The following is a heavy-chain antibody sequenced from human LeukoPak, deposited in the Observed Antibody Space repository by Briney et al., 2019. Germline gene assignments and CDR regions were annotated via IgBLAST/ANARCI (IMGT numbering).Heavy chain of an antibody. CDR1: GGSISSYY. V-gene: IGHV4-59*01. J-gene: IGHJ3*02. CDR3: ARETGSVVTPFDI. D-gene: IGHD3-22*01. Sequence: SETLSLTCTVSGGSISSYYWSWIRQPPGKGLEWIGHIYYSGSTNYNPSLKSRVTISVDTSKNRFSLKLSSVTAADTAVYYCARETGSVVTPFDIWGQGTMVTVSS. CDR2: IYYSGST.